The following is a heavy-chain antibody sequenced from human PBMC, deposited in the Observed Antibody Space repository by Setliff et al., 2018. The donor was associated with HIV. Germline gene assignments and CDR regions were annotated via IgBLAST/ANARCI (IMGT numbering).Heavy chain of an antibody. J-gene: IGHJ5*02. CDR3: ARILVAAAGTGFDP. Sequence: SETLSLTCTVSGGSINRISYYWGWIRQPPGKGLEWIGELSPSGTTRSNPSLQSRVIISIDKSKNKFSLKVSSVTAADTAVYYCARILVAAAGTGFDPWGQGILVTVSS. V-gene: IGHV4-39*07. CDR1: GGSINRISYY. D-gene: IGHD6-13*01. CDR2: LSPSGTT.